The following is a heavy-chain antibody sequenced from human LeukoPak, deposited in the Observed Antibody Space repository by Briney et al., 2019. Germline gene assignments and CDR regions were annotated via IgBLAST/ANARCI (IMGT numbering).Heavy chain of an antibody. V-gene: IGHV3-11*01. D-gene: IGHD3-10*01. J-gene: IGHJ4*02. Sequence: GGSLRLSCAASGFTFSDYYMSWIRQAPGKGLEWVSYISSSGSTIYYADSVKGRFTISRDNAKNSLYLQMNSLRAEDTAVYYCASGRRSGSYRCPLDYWGQGTLVTVSS. CDR3: ASGRRSGSYRCPLDY. CDR2: ISSSGSTI. CDR1: GFTFSDYY.